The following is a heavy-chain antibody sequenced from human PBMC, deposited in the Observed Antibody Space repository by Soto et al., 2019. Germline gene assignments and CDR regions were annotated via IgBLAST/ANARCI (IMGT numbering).Heavy chain of an antibody. CDR1: GFTFSSYA. V-gene: IGHV3-30-3*01. CDR3: AREAWGSEVRNRFVLVPAANEDYYYGMDV. Sequence: PGGSLRLSCAASGFTFSSYAMHWVRQAPGKGLEWVAVISYDGSNKYYADSVKGRFTISRDNSKNTLYLQMNSLRAEDTAVYYCAREAWGSEVRNRFVLVPAANEDYYYGMDVWGQGTTVTVSS. CDR2: ISYDGSNK. J-gene: IGHJ6*02. D-gene: IGHD2-2*01.